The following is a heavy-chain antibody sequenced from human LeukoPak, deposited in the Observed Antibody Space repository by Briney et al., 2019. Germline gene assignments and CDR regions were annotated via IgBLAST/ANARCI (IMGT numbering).Heavy chain of an antibody. D-gene: IGHD3-3*01. CDR1: GYTFISYD. J-gene: IGHJ6*02. Sequence: GASVKVSCKASGYTFISYDINWVRQATGQGLEWMGWMNPNSGNTGYAQKFQGRVTMTRNTSISTAYMELSSLRSEDTAVYYCARGYDFWSSNYYYYGMDVWGQGTTVTVSS. CDR3: ARGYDFWSSNYYYYGMDV. V-gene: IGHV1-8*01. CDR2: MNPNSGNT.